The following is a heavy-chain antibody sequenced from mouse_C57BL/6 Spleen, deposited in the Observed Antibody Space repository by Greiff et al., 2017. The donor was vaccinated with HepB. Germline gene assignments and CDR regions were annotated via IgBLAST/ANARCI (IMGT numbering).Heavy chain of an antibody. D-gene: IGHD1-1*01. V-gene: IGHV7-1*01. CDR3: ARDASLYGSSPYYAMDY. CDR2: SRNKANDYTT. Sequence: EVNVVESGGGLVQSGRSLRLSCATSGFTFSDFYMEWVRQAPGKGLEWIAASRNKANDYTTEYSASVKGRFIVSRDTSQSILYLQMNALRAEDTAIYYCARDASLYGSSPYYAMDYWGQGTSVTVSS. CDR1: GFTFSDFY. J-gene: IGHJ4*01.